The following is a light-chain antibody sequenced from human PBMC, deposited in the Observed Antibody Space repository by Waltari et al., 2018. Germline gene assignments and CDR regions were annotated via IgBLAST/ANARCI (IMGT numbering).Light chain of an antibody. CDR2: GVS. CDR3: HQYNNWWT. CDR1: QSVSTN. Sequence: EIVLTQSPGTLSLSPGERVTLSCRASQSVSTNLAWYQQKPGQAPRRLIYGVSTRATGIPGRFSGSGSGTECTLTINTLQSEDFAVYYCHQYNNWWTFGQGTKVEIK. J-gene: IGKJ1*01. V-gene: IGKV3D-15*01.